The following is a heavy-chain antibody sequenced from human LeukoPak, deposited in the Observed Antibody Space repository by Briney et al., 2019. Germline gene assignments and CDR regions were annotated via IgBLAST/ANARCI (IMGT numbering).Heavy chain of an antibody. CDR1: GGSISSYY. V-gene: IGHV4-34*01. CDR2: INHSGST. J-gene: IGHJ6*02. Sequence: PSETLSLTCTVSGGSISSYYWSWIRQPPGKGLEWIGEINHSGSTNYNPSLKSRVTISVDTSKNQFSLKLSSVTAADTAVYYCARDPNFCSSTSCYGASYYYGMDVWGQGTTVTVSS. CDR3: ARDPNFCSSTSCYGASYYYGMDV. D-gene: IGHD2-2*01.